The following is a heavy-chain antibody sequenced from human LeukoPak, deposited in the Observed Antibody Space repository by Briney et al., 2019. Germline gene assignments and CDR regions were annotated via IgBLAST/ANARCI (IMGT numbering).Heavy chain of an antibody. CDR1: GFTFSSHW. D-gene: IGHD6-19*01. Sequence: GGSLRLSCAASGFTFSSHWMIWVRQAPGKGPEWVATIKRDGTEELYLDSVKGRFTISRDNARNSLSLQMNSLRVEDTAVYYCVKGAGWLADYWGPGILVIVSS. CDR3: VKGAGWLADY. CDR2: IKRDGTEE. J-gene: IGHJ4*02. V-gene: IGHV3-7*01.